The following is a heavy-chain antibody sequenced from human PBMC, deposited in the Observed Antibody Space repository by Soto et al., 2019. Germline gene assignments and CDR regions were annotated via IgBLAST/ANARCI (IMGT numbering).Heavy chain of an antibody. CDR1: GGTFSNSA. Sequence: QVHLEQSGAELKKPGSSVKVSCKASGGTFSNSAISWVRQAPGQGLEWMGGIMPIFRTPDYAQKFQGRVTVTADESTSTAYMELSGLRSDDTAVYYCARDKDRQQLGGNYYYILDVWGQGTTVTVSS. J-gene: IGHJ6*02. CDR2: IMPIFRTP. D-gene: IGHD3-3*02. CDR3: ARDKDRQQLGGNYYYILDV. V-gene: IGHV1-69*12.